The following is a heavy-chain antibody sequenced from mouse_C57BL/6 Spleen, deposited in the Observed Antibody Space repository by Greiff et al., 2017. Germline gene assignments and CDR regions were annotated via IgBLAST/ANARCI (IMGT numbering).Heavy chain of an antibody. J-gene: IGHJ4*01. CDR3: ARVRNYYAMDY. Sequence: EVQLQQSGPGLVKPSQSLSLTCSVTGYSITSGYYWNWIRQFPGNKLEWMGYISYDGSNNYNPSLKNRISITRDTSKNQFFLKLNSVTTEDTATYYCARVRNYYAMDYWGQGTSVTVSS. CDR2: ISYDGSN. V-gene: IGHV3-6*01. CDR1: GYSITSGYY.